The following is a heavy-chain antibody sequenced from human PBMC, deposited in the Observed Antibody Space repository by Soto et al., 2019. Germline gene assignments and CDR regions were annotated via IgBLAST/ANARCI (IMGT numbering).Heavy chain of an antibody. CDR2: NIPFLGIA. J-gene: IGHJ6*02. V-gene: IGHV1-69*02. Sequence: QVQLVQSGAEVKKPGSSVKVSCKASGDTFSSYTITWVRQAPGQGLEWMGRNIPFLGIANYAQKFQGRVTITADKSTSTAYMELSSLKSEDTAVYYCARGRDYDSSGYHYAMDVWGQGTTVTVFS. CDR3: ARGRDYDSSGYHYAMDV. CDR1: GDTFSSYT. D-gene: IGHD3-22*01.